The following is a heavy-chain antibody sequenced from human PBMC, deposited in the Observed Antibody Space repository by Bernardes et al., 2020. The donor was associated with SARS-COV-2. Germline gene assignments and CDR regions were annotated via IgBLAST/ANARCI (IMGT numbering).Heavy chain of an antibody. CDR3: AKEIRPNDY. Sequence: GGSLRLSCAASGFSFSTSAMSWVRQAPGMGLEWVSSISIGGNTYFADSVQGRFTISRDNSKNTLFLQMSSLRAEDTGVYYCAKEIRPNDYWGQGTLVTVSS. V-gene: IGHV3-23*01. CDR2: ISIGGNT. CDR1: GFSFSTSA. D-gene: IGHD3-3*02. J-gene: IGHJ4*02.